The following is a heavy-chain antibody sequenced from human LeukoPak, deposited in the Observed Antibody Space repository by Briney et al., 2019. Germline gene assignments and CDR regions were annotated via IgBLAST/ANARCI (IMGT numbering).Heavy chain of an antibody. Sequence: PGGSLRLSCAASGFTFDDYGMSWVRQAPGKGLEWVSGINWNGGSTGYADSVKGRFTISRDNAKNSLYLQMNSLRAEDTALYYCARDRASGQLLLVTNWFDPWGQGTLVTVSS. CDR2: INWNGGST. CDR3: ARDRASGQLLLVTNWFDP. J-gene: IGHJ5*02. CDR1: GFTFDDYG. V-gene: IGHV3-20*04. D-gene: IGHD2-2*01.